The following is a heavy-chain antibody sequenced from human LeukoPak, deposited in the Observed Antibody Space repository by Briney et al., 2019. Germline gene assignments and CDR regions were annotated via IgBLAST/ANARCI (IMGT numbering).Heavy chain of an antibody. V-gene: IGHV3-21*01. CDR1: GFTFSSYS. Sequence: GGSLRLSCAASGFTFSSYSMNWVRQAPGKGLEWVSSISSSSSYIYYADSVKGRFTIPRDNAKNSLYLQMNSLRAEDTAVYYCASSIDPRYYYYYMDVWGKGTTVTVSS. CDR3: ASSIDPRYYYYYMDV. J-gene: IGHJ6*03. CDR2: ISSSSSYI.